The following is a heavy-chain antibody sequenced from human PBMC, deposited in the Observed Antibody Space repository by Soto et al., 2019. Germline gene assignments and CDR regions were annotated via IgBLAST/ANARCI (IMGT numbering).Heavy chain of an antibody. CDR3: AKAHPSRYYYDSSGYYCYGHFDS. D-gene: IGHD3-22*01. J-gene: IGHJ4*02. CDR2: ISVSGGST. Sequence: PGGSLRLSCAASGFPFSSYAMSLVRQSPGKGLEWVSAISVSGGSTYYADSVKGRFTISRDNSKNTLYLQMNSLRAEDTAVYYCAKAHPSRYYYDSSGYYCYGHFDSWGQGTLVPVSS. V-gene: IGHV3-23*01. CDR1: GFPFSSYA.